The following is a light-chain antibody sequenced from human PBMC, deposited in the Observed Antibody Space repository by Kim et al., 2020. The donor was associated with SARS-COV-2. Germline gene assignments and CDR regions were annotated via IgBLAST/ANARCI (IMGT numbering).Light chain of an antibody. V-gene: IGLV1-44*01. CDR3: AAWDDSLSGPV. J-gene: IGLJ3*02. CDR2: SNN. CDR1: SSTIGSKT. Sequence: GQRVTIPCSGSSSTIGSKTVTWYQQLPGTAPKVLIYSNNERPSGVPDRFSGSKSGTSASLAISGLQSEDEADYYCAAWDDSLSGPVFGGGTQLTVL.